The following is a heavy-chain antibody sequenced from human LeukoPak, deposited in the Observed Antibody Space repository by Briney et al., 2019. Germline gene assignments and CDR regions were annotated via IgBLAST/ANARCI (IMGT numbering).Heavy chain of an antibody. CDR1: GGSISSYY. D-gene: IGHD3-10*01. CDR3: ARVVRFGELFRIDY. Sequence: SETLSLTYTVSGGSISSYYWSWIRQPPGKGLEWIGYIYYSGSTNYNPSLKSRVTISVDTSKNQFSLKLSSVTAADTAVYYCARVVRFGELFRIDYWGQGTLVTVSS. J-gene: IGHJ4*02. CDR2: IYYSGST. V-gene: IGHV4-59*01.